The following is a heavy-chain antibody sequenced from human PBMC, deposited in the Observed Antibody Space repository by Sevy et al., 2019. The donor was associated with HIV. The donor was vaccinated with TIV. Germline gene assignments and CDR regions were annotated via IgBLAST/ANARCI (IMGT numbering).Heavy chain of an antibody. J-gene: IGHJ4*02. CDR1: GFTFSSYD. CDR2: IGTAGDT. Sequence: GGSLRLSCAASGFTFSSYDMHWVRQATGKGLEWVSAIGTAGDTYYPGSVKGRFTIARENANNSLYLQMNSLRAGDTAVYYCARARYYDSSGYYTYYFDYWGQGTLVTVSS. D-gene: IGHD3-22*01. CDR3: ARARYYDSSGYYTYYFDY. V-gene: IGHV3-13*01.